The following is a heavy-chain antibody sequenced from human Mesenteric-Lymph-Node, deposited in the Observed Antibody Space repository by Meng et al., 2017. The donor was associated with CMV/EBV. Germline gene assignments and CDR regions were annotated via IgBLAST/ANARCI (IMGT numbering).Heavy chain of an antibody. CDR2: SSSSSSYI. Sequence: AFTFSSYSMNCGRQAPGKGLEWVSSSSSSSSYINYADSVKGRFTISRDNAKNSLYLQMNSLRAEDTAVYYCAREVTIFGVVTEFDPWGQGTLVTVSS. D-gene: IGHD3-3*01. CDR1: AFTFSSYS. J-gene: IGHJ5*02. V-gene: IGHV3-21*01. CDR3: AREVTIFGVVTEFDP.